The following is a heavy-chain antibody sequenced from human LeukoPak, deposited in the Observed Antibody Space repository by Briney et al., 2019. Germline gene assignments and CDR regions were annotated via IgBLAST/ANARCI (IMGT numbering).Heavy chain of an antibody. CDR1: GFTFSSYG. CDR2: IWYDGSNK. Sequence: GGSLRLSCAASGFTFSSYGMHWVRQAPGKGLEWVAVIWYDGSNKYYADSVKGRFTISRDNSKNTLYLQMNSLRAEDTAVYYCAKAGIGGDYEGNYFDYWGQGTLVTVSS. CDR3: AKAGIGGDYEGNYFDY. J-gene: IGHJ4*02. D-gene: IGHD4-17*01. V-gene: IGHV3-33*06.